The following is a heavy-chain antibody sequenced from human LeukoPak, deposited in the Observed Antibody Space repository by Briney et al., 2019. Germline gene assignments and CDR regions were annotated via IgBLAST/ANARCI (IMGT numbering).Heavy chain of an antibody. Sequence: GASVKVSCKASGYTFTSYGISWVRQAPGQGLEWMGWINTGNSDTKYSHEFQGRVTITSDTSANTAYMELSSLTPDDMAVYYCARGLKLTAYDAFKIWGQGTLVTVSS. CDR2: INTGNSDT. D-gene: IGHD2-21*02. V-gene: IGHV1-18*03. CDR1: GYTFTSYG. J-gene: IGHJ3*02. CDR3: ARGLKLTAYDAFKI.